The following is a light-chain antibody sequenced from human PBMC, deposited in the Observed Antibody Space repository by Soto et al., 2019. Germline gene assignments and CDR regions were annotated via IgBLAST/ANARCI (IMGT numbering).Light chain of an antibody. CDR1: QSISSW. Sequence: DIQMTQSPSTLSASVGDRVTITCRASQSISSWLAWYQQKPGKAPKLLIYDASSLESGVPSRFSGSASGTEFPLTISILQPDDFATYYCQQYSTFGQGTKLEIK. CDR3: QQYST. J-gene: IGKJ2*01. CDR2: DAS. V-gene: IGKV1-5*01.